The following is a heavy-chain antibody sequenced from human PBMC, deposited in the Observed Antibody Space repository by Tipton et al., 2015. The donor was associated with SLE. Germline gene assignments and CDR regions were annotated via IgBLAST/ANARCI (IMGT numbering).Heavy chain of an antibody. J-gene: IGHJ4*02. CDR1: GYSLSSGYY. CDR3: ARSDGGY. CDR2: IHSSGST. Sequence: TLSLTCAVSGYSLSSGYYWGWIRQPPGKGLEWIGNIHSSGSTNYNSSLESRVTISIDTSRNQFSLKLTSVTAADTAVYYCARSDGGYWGQGTLVTVSS. D-gene: IGHD3-16*01. V-gene: IGHV4-38-2*01.